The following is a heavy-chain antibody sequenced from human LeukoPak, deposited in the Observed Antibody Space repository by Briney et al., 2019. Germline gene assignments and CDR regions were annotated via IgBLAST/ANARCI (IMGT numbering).Heavy chain of an antibody. CDR1: GGSISSYY. V-gene: IGHV4-59*08. D-gene: IGHD3-22*01. Sequence: PSETLSLTCTVSGGSISSYYWSWIRQPPGKGLEWIGYMYYSGGTNYNPSLKSRVTISVDTSKNQFSLKLSPVTAADTAVYYCARATYYYDSSGYRNWFDPWGQGTLVTVSS. J-gene: IGHJ5*02. CDR2: MYYSGGT. CDR3: ARATYYYDSSGYRNWFDP.